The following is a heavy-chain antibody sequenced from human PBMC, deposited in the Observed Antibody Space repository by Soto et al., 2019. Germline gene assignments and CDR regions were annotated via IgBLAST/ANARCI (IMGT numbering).Heavy chain of an antibody. CDR1: GFTFSSYA. V-gene: IGHV3-30-3*01. Sequence: QVQLVESGGGVVQPGRSLRLSCAASGFTFSSYAMHWVRQAPGKGLEWVAVISYDGSNKYYADSVKGRFTISRDNSKNTLYLQMNSLRAEDTAVYYCARDPMNRGYFDYWGQGTLVTVFS. J-gene: IGHJ4*02. CDR3: ARDPMNRGYFDY. CDR2: ISYDGSNK.